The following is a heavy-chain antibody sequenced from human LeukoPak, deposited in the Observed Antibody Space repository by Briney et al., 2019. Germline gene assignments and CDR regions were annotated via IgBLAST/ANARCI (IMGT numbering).Heavy chain of an antibody. CDR2: ISAYNGNT. Sequence: GASVKVSCKASGYTFTSYGISWVRQAPGQGLEWMGWISAYNGNTNYAQKLQGRVTMTTDTSTSTAYMELRSLRSEDTAVYYCARANKYSYGTLFSHASFDYWGQGTLVTVSS. CDR1: GYTFTSYG. J-gene: IGHJ4*02. D-gene: IGHD5-18*01. V-gene: IGHV1-18*01. CDR3: ARANKYSYGTLFSHASFDY.